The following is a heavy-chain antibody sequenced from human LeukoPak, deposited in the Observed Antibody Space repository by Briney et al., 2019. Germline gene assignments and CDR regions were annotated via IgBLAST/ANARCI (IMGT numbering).Heavy chain of an antibody. J-gene: IGHJ4*02. CDR1: GYTFTGYY. CDR3: ARGTYYDSSAYSGVRLFDY. Sequence: GASVKVSREASGYTFTGYYMHWVRQAPGQGLEWMGWINPNSGRTNYAQKFQGRVTMTGDTSISTAYMELTRLTSDDTAVYYCARGTYYDSSAYSGVRLFDYWGQGTLVTVSS. D-gene: IGHD3-22*01. V-gene: IGHV1-2*02. CDR2: INPNSGRT.